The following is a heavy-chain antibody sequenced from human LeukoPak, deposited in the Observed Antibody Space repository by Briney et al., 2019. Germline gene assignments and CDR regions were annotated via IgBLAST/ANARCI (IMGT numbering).Heavy chain of an antibody. CDR3: AKDQTMIVVVITDYYYYGMDV. D-gene: IGHD3-22*01. V-gene: IGHV3-30*18. J-gene: IGHJ6*02. Sequence: GGSLRLSCAASGFTFSSYGMHWVRQAPGKGLEWVAVISYDGSNKYYADSVKGRFTISRDNSKNTLYLQMNSLRAEDTAVYYCAKDQTMIVVVITDYYYYGMDVWGQGTTVTVSS. CDR2: ISYDGSNK. CDR1: GFTFSSYG.